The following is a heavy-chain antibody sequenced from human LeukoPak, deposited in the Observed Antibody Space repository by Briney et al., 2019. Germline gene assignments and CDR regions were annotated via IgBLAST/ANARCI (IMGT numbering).Heavy chain of an antibody. CDR2: ITHSGST. V-gene: IGHV4-34*01. CDR3: ARGGVYYYGSGSYYA. Sequence: SETLSLTCAVYGGSFSIYYWTWIRQPPGKGLEGIGEITHSGSTNYDPSLKSRVTISVDTSKNQFSLKLSSVTAADTAVYYCARGGVYYYGSGSYYAWGQGTLVTVSS. CDR1: GGSFSIYY. J-gene: IGHJ5*02. D-gene: IGHD3-10*01.